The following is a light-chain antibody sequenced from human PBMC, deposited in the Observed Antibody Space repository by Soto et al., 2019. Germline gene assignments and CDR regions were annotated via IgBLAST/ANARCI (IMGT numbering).Light chain of an antibody. CDR1: SSDVGAYNY. Sequence: QLVLTQPRSVSGSPGQSVTISCTGSSSDVGAYNYVSWYQHHPGKAPKVMIFDVSERPSGVPDRFSGSKSGNTASLTISGLQAEDEGDYYCCSYAGTYSWVFGGGTKVTVL. V-gene: IGLV2-11*01. CDR2: DVS. J-gene: IGLJ3*02. CDR3: CSYAGTYSWV.